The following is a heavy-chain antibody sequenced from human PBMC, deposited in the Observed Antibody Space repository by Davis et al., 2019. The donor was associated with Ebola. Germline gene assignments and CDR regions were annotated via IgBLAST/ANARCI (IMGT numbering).Heavy chain of an antibody. CDR3: ARDVNGDYGALYYYYYGMDV. CDR2: INHSGST. V-gene: IGHV4-34*01. D-gene: IGHD4-17*01. Sequence: SETLSLTFAVYGRSFSGYYWSWIRQPPGKGLEWIGEINHSGSTNYNPSLKSRVTRSVDTSKNQLSLKLSSVTAADTAVYYCARDVNGDYGALYYYYYGMDVWGQGTTVTVSS. J-gene: IGHJ6*02. CDR1: GRSFSGYY.